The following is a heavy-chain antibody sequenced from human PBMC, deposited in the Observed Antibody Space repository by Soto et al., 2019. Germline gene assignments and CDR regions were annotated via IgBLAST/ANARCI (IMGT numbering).Heavy chain of an antibody. V-gene: IGHV4-34*01. D-gene: IGHD1-1*01. CDR1: GGFVTSGSYY. J-gene: IGHJ3*02. CDR3: ARVERGTATTVVDAFDI. Sequence: PSETLSLTCAVDGGFVTSGSYYWSWIRQPPGKGLEWIGEMSHSGGTHFNQSLKSRVTISVDTSKNQFTLKMSSVTAADTALYYFARVERGTATTVVDAFDIWGPGTMVTVSS. CDR2: MSHSGGT.